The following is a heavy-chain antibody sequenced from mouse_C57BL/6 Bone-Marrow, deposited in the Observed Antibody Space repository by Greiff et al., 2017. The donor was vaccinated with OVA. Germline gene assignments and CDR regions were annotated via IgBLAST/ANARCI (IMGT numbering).Heavy chain of an antibody. CDR3: AIYYGSDYAMDY. J-gene: IGHJ4*01. CDR2: IYPGDGDT. D-gene: IGHD1-1*01. V-gene: IGHV1-82*01. CDR1: GYAFSSSW. Sequence: VQLQQSGPELVKPGASVKISCKASGYAFSSSWMNWVKQRPGKGLEWIGRIYPGDGDTNYNGKFKGKATLTADKSSSTAYMQLSSLTSEDSAVYFCAIYYGSDYAMDYWGQGTSVTVSS.